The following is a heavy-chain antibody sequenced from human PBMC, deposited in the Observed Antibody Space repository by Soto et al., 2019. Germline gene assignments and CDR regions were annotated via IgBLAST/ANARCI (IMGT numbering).Heavy chain of an antibody. D-gene: IGHD3-16*02. CDR2: IYHSGST. Sequence: PSETLSLTCAVSGGSISSSNWWSWVRQPPGKGLEWIGEIYHSGSTNYNPSLKSRVTISVDKSKNQFSLKLSSVTAADTAVYYCARRRYDYVWGSYRPAHFDYWGQGTLVTV. J-gene: IGHJ4*02. CDR3: ARRRYDYVWGSYRPAHFDY. V-gene: IGHV4-4*02. CDR1: GGSISSSNW.